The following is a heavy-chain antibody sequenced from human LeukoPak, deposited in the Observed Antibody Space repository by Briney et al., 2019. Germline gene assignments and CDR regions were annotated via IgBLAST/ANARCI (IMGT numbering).Heavy chain of an antibody. V-gene: IGHV3-7*01. CDR1: GFSFGSDW. Sequence: GGSLRLSCAASGFSFGSDWMSWLRQAPGKGLEWVANIRPDGGEKYYVDSVKGRFTISRDNAKNSLFLQMSSLRAEDTAVYLCARDGSGWSKYWGQGTLVTVSS. J-gene: IGHJ4*02. CDR3: ARDGSGWSKY. D-gene: IGHD6-19*01. CDR2: IRPDGGEK.